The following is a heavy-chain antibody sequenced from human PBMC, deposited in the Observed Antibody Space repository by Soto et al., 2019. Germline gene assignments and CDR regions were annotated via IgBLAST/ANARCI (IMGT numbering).Heavy chain of an antibody. CDR2: IDPSDSYT. Sequence: PXECLKISVKGYGYSFTSYWISWVRQIPGKGLEWMGRIDPSDSYTNYSPAFQGHVTISADKSISTAYLQWSSLKASDTAMYYCARLNREFRVYWGQGTLVTVSS. CDR3: ARLNREFRVY. J-gene: IGHJ4*02. CDR1: GYSFTSYW. V-gene: IGHV5-10-1*01. D-gene: IGHD3-10*01.